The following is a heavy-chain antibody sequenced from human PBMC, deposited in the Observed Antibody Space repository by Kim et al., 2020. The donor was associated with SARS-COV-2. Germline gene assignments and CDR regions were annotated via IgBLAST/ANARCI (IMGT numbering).Heavy chain of an antibody. Sequence: GGSLRLSCAASGFTFSSSAMSWVRQAPGKGLEWVSALSGCGGSTYYADSVKGRFPLFSDNSKNTLYQEMNSLRAEDPAVYYCAKAPPTYYYGSVGYIFDLWGQGTLVSDSS. CDR1: GFTFSSSA. V-gene: IGHV3-23*01. J-gene: IGHJ4*02. D-gene: IGHD3-10*01. CDR3: AKAPPTYYYGSVGYIFDL. CDR2: LSGCGGST.